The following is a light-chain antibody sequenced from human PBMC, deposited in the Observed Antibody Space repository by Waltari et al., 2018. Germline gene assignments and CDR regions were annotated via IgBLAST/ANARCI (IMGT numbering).Light chain of an antibody. CDR1: QDISNH. J-gene: IGKJ5*01. Sequence: DIQMTQSPSSLSASVGDRVTITCQASQDISNHLNWYPQKPGKTPKLLIYDASTLETGVPSRFSGIVSGTDFTFTITSLQPEDIATYYCQQYDNLPAITFGQGTRLDIK. CDR3: QQYDNLPAIT. V-gene: IGKV1-33*01. CDR2: DAS.